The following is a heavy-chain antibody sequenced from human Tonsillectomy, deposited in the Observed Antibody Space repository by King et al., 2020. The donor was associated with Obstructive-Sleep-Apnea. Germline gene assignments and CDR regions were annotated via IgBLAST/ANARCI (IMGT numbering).Heavy chain of an antibody. Sequence: QLVQSGGGLVQPGGSLRLSCAASGFIFSSYDMHWVRQTTGKGLEWVSAVGTAGDTDYPDSVKGRFTISRENAKNSLYLQMNSLRAGDTAVYYCVRSAGLDVWGQGTTVTVSS. V-gene: IGHV3-13*01. CDR3: VRSAGLDV. J-gene: IGHJ6*02. CDR1: GFIFSSYD. CDR2: VGTAGDT.